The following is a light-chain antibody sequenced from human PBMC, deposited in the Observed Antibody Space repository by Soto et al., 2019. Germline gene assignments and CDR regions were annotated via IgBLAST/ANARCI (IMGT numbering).Light chain of an antibody. CDR3: QQYNSYHLT. V-gene: IGKV1-5*03. J-gene: IGKJ1*01. CDR2: EAS. Sequence: DIQMTQSTSTLSASVAARVTITCRASQSISSWLAWYQQKPGKAPKLLIYEASSLESGVPSRFSGSGSGTEFTLTISSLQPDDFATYYCQQYNSYHLTFGRGTKVDIK. CDR1: QSISSW.